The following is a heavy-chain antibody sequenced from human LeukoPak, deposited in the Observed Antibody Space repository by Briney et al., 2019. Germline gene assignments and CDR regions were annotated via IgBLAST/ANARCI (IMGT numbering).Heavy chain of an antibody. J-gene: IGHJ4*02. V-gene: IGHV3-48*01. CDR1: GFTFSSYA. CDR3: ARVPGFI. Sequence: GGSLRLSCAASGFTFSSYAMSWVRQAPGKGLEWVSYISSSSSTIYYADSVKGRFTISRDNAKNSLYLQMNSLRAEDTAVYYCARVPGFIWGQGTLVTVSS. D-gene: IGHD3-10*01. CDR2: ISSSSSTI.